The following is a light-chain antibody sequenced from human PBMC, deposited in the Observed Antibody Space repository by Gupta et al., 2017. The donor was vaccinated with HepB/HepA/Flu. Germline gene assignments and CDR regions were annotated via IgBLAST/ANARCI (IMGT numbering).Light chain of an antibody. Sequence: QSVLTQPPSASGTPGQRVTISCSGSSSNIGSKTVNWYQQLPGTAPKLLIYHNNQRPSGVPDRFSGSKSGTSASLAISGLQSDDEADYYCAAWDDSLNGPVFGGGTKLT. CDR2: HNN. CDR1: SSNIGSKT. CDR3: AAWDDSLNGPV. V-gene: IGLV1-44*01. J-gene: IGLJ2*01.